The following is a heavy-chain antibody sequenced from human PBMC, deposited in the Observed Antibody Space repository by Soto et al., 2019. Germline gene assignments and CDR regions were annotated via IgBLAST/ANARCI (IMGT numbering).Heavy chain of an antibody. V-gene: IGHV3-7*05. J-gene: IGHJ4*02. D-gene: IGHD2-2*01. CDR3: ARVPWYCSSTSCSFRPYYFDY. CDR1: GFTFSSYW. CDR2: IKQDGSEK. Sequence: GGSLRLSCAASGFTFSSYWMSWVRQAPGKGLEWVANIKQDGSEKYYVDSVKGRFTISRDNAKNSLYLQMNSLRAEDTAVYYCARVPWYCSSTSCSFRPYYFDYWGQGTLVTVSS.